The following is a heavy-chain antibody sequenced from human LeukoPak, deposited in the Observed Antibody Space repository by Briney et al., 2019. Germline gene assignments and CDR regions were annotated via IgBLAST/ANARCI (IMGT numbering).Heavy chain of an antibody. CDR3: ARHFRQVAEFDY. CDR2: IYYYSGKK. Sequence: SETLSLTCTVSGGSLSTIDYYWGWIRQPPGKGMEWIGTIYYYSGKKYYSPSLRSRVTISTDTSKNQISLNLSSVTAADTGVYYCARHFRQVAEFDYCGQGTLVTVSS. J-gene: IGHJ4*02. CDR1: GGSLSTIDYY. D-gene: IGHD5-12*01. V-gene: IGHV4-39*01.